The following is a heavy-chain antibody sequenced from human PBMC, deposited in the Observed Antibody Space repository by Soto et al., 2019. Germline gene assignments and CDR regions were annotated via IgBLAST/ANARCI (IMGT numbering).Heavy chain of an antibody. CDR2: IYYSGST. Sequence: SETLSLTCTVSGGSISSGGYYWSWIRQHPGKGLEWIGHIYYSGSTYYNPSLKSRVTISVDTSKNQFSLKLSSVTAADTAVYYCAVGLGRGYSYAHYWGQGTLVTVSS. D-gene: IGHD5-18*01. V-gene: IGHV4-31*03. CDR1: GGSISSGGYY. J-gene: IGHJ4*02. CDR3: AVGLGRGYSYAHY.